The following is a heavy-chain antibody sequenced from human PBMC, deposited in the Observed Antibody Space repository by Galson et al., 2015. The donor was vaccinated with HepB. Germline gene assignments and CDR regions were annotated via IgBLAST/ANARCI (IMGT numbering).Heavy chain of an antibody. CDR3: AKNPYYASNGYYSFDF. CDR1: GFRFNNYA. D-gene: IGHD3-22*01. CDR2: MSGSGGST. Sequence: SLRLSCAASGFRFNNYAMSWVRQAPGKGLEWVSGMSGSGGSTYYADSVKGRFTISRDNSKNTLWLQMGSLRAEDTAVYYCAKNPYYASNGYYSFDFWGQGTRVTVSS. V-gene: IGHV3-23*01. J-gene: IGHJ4*02.